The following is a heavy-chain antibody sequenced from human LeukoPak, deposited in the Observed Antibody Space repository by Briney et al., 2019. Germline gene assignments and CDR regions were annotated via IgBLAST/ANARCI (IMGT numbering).Heavy chain of an antibody. D-gene: IGHD4-17*01. CDR3: AKDATEYGDSHFDC. CDR1: GFTFSSVG. V-gene: IGHV3-33*06. Sequence: GRSLRLSCAASGFTFSSVGMHWVRQAPGEGLGWVAVIWNDGSHEYYADSEKGRFTISRDNSRNTVYLQMNSLRAEDTAVYYCAKDATEYGDSHFDCWGQGSLVTVSS. CDR2: IWNDGSHE. J-gene: IGHJ4*02.